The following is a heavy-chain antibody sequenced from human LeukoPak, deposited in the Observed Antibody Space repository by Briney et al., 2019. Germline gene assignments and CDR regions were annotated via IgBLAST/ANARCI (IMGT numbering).Heavy chain of an antibody. D-gene: IGHD5-24*01. J-gene: IGHJ4*02. CDR3: ARDGSPYNPRFDY. CDR1: GFTFSSYA. V-gene: IGHV3-30-3*01. CDR2: ISYDGSNK. Sequence: AGRSLRLSCAASGFTFSSYAMHWVRQAPGKGLEWVAVISYDGSNKYYADSVKGRFTISRDNSKNTLYLQMNSLRAEDTAAYYCARDGSPYNPRFDYWGQGTLVTVSS.